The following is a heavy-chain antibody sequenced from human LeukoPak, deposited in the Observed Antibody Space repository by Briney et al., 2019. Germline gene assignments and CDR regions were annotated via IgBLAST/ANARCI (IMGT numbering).Heavy chain of an antibody. CDR3: ARDPRSSGYCSGGRCSDWFDP. CDR1: GGSVSRGSYY. Sequence: SSETLSLTCTVSGGSVSRGSYYWSWIRQPPGKGLEWIGYIYYSGSTNYNPSLKSRVTISVDTSKNQFSLKLSSVTAADTAVYYCARDPRSSGYCSGGRCSDWFDPWGQGTLVTVSS. D-gene: IGHD2-15*01. CDR2: IYYSGST. V-gene: IGHV4-61*01. J-gene: IGHJ5*02.